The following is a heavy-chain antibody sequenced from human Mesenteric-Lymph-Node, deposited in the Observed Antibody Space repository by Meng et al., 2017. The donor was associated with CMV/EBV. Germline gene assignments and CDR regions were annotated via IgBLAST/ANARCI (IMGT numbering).Heavy chain of an antibody. D-gene: IGHD6-6*01. Sequence: CKASGYTLTADFMFWVRQATGQGLEWMGWINSNSGTTNYAQKFQGRVTMTWDTSISAVYMDLSSLRSDDTAVYYCVSYIGSSYWFGPWGQGTLVTVSS. V-gene: IGHV1-2*02. J-gene: IGHJ5*02. CDR3: VSYIGSSYWFGP. CDR2: INSNSGTT. CDR1: GYTLTADF.